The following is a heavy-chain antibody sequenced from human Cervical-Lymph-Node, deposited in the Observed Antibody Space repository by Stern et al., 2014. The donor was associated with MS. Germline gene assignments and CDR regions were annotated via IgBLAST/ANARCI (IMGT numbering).Heavy chain of an antibody. CDR3: ARTASWAFDY. J-gene: IGHJ4*02. V-gene: IGHV1-3*01. CDR2: INPDNGNT. D-gene: IGHD1-26*01. CDR1: GYTFTKYA. Sequence: VQLVESGAEVKKPGASVKGSCKASGYTFTKYALHWVRQAPGQGLEWMGWINPDNGNTKYSQKFQGRVTITRDTSASTVYVELSSLTSEDTAVYYCARTASWAFDYWGRGTLVTVSS.